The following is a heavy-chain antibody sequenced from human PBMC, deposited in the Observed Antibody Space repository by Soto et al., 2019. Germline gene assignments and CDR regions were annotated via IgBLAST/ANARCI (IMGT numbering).Heavy chain of an antibody. CDR2: INLSGGST. J-gene: IGHJ4*02. Sequence: QVQLVQSGAEVKKPGASVKVSCKASGDTFTSYYMHWVRQAPGQGLEEIGVINLSGGSTSYAQKFPGRVTMTGDTATSTGYRELSSLRAEDTGVYYCAREKDSGWGSFYRSPIGYWGQGPLVTFSS. CDR3: AREKDSGWGSFYRSPIGY. V-gene: IGHV1-46*01. D-gene: IGHD3-10*01. CDR1: GDTFTSYY.